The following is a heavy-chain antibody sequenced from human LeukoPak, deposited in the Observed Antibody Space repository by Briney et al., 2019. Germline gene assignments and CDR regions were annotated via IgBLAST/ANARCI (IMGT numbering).Heavy chain of an antibody. Sequence: SETLSLTCTVSGGSISNYYWSWIRQPPGKGLEWIGYIYYSGSTNYNPSLKSRVTISVDTSKNQFSLKVTSVIAADTAVYYCARASKPSSGYHYAANYYYYCYMDVWGKGTTVTVSS. CDR2: IYYSGST. CDR3: ARASKPSSGYHYAANYYYYCYMDV. J-gene: IGHJ6*03. CDR1: GGSISNYY. V-gene: IGHV4-59*01. D-gene: IGHD5-12*01.